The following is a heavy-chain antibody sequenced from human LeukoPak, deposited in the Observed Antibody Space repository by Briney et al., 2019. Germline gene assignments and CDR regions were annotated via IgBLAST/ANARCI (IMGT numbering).Heavy chain of an antibody. CDR1: GYSFTSYW. Sequence: GESLKISCKGSGYSFTSYWIGWVRQMPGKGLEWMGIIYPGDSDTRYSPSFQGQVTISADKSISTAYLQWSSLKASDTAMYYCARRKRQLRYFDWLSTPFDYWGQGTLVTVSS. CDR3: ARRKRQLRYFDWLSTPFDY. CDR2: IYPGDSDT. V-gene: IGHV5-51*01. J-gene: IGHJ4*02. D-gene: IGHD3-9*01.